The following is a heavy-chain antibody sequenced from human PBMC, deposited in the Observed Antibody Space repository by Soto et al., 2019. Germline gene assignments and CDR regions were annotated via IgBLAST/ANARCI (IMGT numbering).Heavy chain of an antibody. CDR2: MYHSGGA. CDR3: ATGNVDSMLEY. CDR1: DGSISSYDW. J-gene: IGHJ4*02. Sequence: SETLSLTCVVSDGSISSYDWWTCVRQPPGKGLEWIGKMYHSGGADYSPSLKSRVTISADSSKNHFSLRLTGVTAADTAVYYCATGNVDSMLEYWGEGIPVTVSS. V-gene: IGHV4-4*02. D-gene: IGHD3-3*01.